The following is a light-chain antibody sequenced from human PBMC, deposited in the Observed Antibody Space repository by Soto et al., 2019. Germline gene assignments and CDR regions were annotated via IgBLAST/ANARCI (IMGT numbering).Light chain of an antibody. Sequence: QSVLTQPPSASGTPGQRVTISCSGSSSNIGSNYVYWYQQLPGTAPKLLIYRNNQRPSGVPDRFSGSKSGTSASLAISGLRSEDQADYYGATLDDSLGGYGVFGPGAKLTVL. CDR1: SSNIGSNY. J-gene: IGLJ1*01. V-gene: IGLV1-47*01. CDR2: RNN. CDR3: ATLDDSLGGYGV.